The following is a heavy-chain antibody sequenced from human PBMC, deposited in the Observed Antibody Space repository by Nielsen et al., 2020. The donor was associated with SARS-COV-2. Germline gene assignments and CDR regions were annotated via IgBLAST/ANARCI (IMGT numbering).Heavy chain of an antibody. Sequence: SVKVSCKASGGTFSSHAINWVRQAPGQGLEWMGRIIPILVKPNYPQHFQGRVTITADKSTNTVHMELNSLTSEDTAVYYCARASGSDFRRGYYFDNWGQGTLVTVSS. CDR1: GGTFSSHA. CDR3: ARASGSDFRRGYYFDN. CDR2: IIPILVKP. J-gene: IGHJ4*02. V-gene: IGHV1-69*04. D-gene: IGHD3-3*01.